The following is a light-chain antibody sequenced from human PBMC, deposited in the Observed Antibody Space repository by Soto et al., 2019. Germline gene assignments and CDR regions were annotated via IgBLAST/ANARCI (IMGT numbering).Light chain of an antibody. J-gene: IGKJ2*01. CDR1: QSVSSTY. Sequence: EIVLTQSPGTLSLSPGERATLSCRASQSVSSTYLTWYQQKPGQAPRLLIYDASSRATGIPDRFSGSGSGADFTLTINRLEPEDFAVYYCQHYGGSPPYTFGHGTKLEIK. V-gene: IGKV3-20*01. CDR2: DAS. CDR3: QHYGGSPPYT.